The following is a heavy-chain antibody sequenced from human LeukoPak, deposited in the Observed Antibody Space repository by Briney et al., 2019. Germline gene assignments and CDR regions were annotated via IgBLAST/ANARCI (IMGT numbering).Heavy chain of an antibody. CDR3: ARDSTLRYYFDY. V-gene: IGHV3-30*02. Sequence: GGSLRLSCAASGFTFSSYGTHWVRQAPGKGLEWVAFIRYDGNNKYYADSVKGRFTISRDNSKNTLYLQMNSLRAEDTAVYYCARDSTLRYYFDYWGQGTLVTVSS. CDR2: IRYDGNNK. CDR1: GFTFSSYG. D-gene: IGHD1-1*01. J-gene: IGHJ4*02.